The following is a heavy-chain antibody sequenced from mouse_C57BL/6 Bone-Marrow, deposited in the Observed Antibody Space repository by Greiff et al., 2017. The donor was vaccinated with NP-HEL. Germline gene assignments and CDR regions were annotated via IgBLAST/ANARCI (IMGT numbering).Heavy chain of an antibody. CDR1: FSPFTISF. CDR3: AREDKTGKYYFDY. V-gene: IGHV1-59*01. D-gene: IGHD4-1*01. J-gene: IGHJ2*01. CDR2: IDTSDIYT. Sequence: QVQLQHHAPAPVLPFPSFHFSFTSSFSPFTISFLPFFHHIPLQCLYLIVLIDTSDIYTNYNQKFKGKATLTVDTSSSTAYMQLSSLTSEDSAVYYCAREDKTGKYYFDYWGQGTTLTVSS.